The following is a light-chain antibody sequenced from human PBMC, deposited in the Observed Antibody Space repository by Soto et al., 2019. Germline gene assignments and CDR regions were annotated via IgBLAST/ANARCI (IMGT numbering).Light chain of an antibody. CDR2: KTS. CDR3: HQYNSYPFT. V-gene: IGKV1-5*03. Sequence: DIQMTQSPSTLSASVGDTVTITCRASQSFSSWLAWYQQKPGKAPILLIYKTSSLESGVPSRFSGSGSGTEFTLTISSLQPDDFATYYCHQYNSYPFTFGQGTKLESK. CDR1: QSFSSW. J-gene: IGKJ2*01.